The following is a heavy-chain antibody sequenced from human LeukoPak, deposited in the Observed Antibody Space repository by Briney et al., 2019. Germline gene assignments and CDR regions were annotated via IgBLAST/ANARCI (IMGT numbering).Heavy chain of an antibody. CDR3: AREARRSYGMDV. CDR2: IKQDGSQK. V-gene: IGHV3-7*01. CDR1: GFSFSSYW. Sequence: GGSLRLSCAASGFSFSSYWMTWVRRAPGKGLEWVANIKQDGSQKYYVDSVKGRFTISRDNAKNSLYLQMNSLGAEDTAVYYCAREARRSYGMDVWGKGTTVTVSS. J-gene: IGHJ6*04.